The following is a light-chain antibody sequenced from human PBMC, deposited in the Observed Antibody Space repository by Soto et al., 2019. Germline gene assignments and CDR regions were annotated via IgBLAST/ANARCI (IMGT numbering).Light chain of an antibody. CDR3: GTWDSSLSAHWV. Sequence: QSVLTQPPSVSAAPGQKVTIACSGSSSNIGNNYVSWYQQLPGTAPKLLIYENNKRPSGIPDRFSGSKSGTSATLGITGLQTGDEADHYCGTWDSSLSAHWVFGGGTQLTVL. CDR1: SSNIGNNY. J-gene: IGLJ3*02. V-gene: IGLV1-51*02. CDR2: ENN.